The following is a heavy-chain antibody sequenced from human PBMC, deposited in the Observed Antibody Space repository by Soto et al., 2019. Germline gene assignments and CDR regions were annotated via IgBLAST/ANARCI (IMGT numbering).Heavy chain of an antibody. Sequence: SETLSLTCTVSGYSISSGYYWGWIRQPPGKGLEWIGSIYHSGSTYYNPSLKSRVTISVDTSKNQFSLKLSSVTAADTAVYYCATGPIRTSGSYYYGMDVWGQGTTVTVSS. D-gene: IGHD1-26*01. CDR3: ATGPIRTSGSYYYGMDV. CDR1: GYSISSGYY. V-gene: IGHV4-38-2*02. CDR2: IYHSGST. J-gene: IGHJ6*02.